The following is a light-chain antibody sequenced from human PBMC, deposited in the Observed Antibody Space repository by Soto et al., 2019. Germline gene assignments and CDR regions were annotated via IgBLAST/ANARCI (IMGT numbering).Light chain of an antibody. J-gene: IGLJ2*01. CDR1: SSDVGGYNY. Sequence: QSALTQPPSASGSPGQSVTISCTGTSSDVGGYNYVSWYQQHPGKAPKLMISEVSKRPSGVPDRFSGSKSGNTASLTVSGLQAEDDADYYCSSFAGNNNLVFGGGTKVIVL. CDR3: SSFAGNNNLV. V-gene: IGLV2-8*01. CDR2: EVS.